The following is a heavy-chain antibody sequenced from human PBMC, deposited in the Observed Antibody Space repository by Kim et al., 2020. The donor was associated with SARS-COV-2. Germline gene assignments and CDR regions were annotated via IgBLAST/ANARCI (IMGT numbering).Heavy chain of an antibody. V-gene: IGHV3-23*01. CDR3: AKGMGSTSWFGNY. CDR2: ISASSGSE. J-gene: IGHJ4*02. CDR1: GFTFSTYA. Sequence: GGSLRLSCAASGFTFSTYAMTWVRQAPGKGLEYVSSISASSGSEYYADSVMGRFTISRDNSKNTLYLRMNSLRAEDTAIYYCAKGMGSTSWFGNYWGQGTLVTVSS. D-gene: IGHD6-13*01.